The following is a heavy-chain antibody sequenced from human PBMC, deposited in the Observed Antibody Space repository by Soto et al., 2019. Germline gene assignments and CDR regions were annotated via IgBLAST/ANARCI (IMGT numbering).Heavy chain of an antibody. D-gene: IGHD3-3*01. CDR1: GVSFTGYY. CDR3: ATSYYNVWSAYYLAYFDD. J-gene: IGHJ4*02. Sequence: QVHLQQWGAGLLKPSETLSLTCAVYGVSFTGYYWSWIRQPPGKGLEWLGESKHSGSTGYNPPLTSRVTIPVDTSKKQFSLQLSSVTAADTAVYYCATSYYNVWSAYYLAYFDDWGQVTLGTVSS. V-gene: IGHV4-34*01. CDR2: SKHSGST.